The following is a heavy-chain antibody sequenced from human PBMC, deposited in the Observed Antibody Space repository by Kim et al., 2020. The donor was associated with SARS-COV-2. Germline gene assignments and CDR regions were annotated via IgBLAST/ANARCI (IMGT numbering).Heavy chain of an antibody. D-gene: IGHD6-13*01. Sequence: ASVKVSCKASGYTFTSYAMNWVRQAPGQGLEWMGWINTNTGNPTYAQGFTGRFVFSLDTSVSTAYLQISSLKAEDTAVYYCASVGPVAAAGTSNFRPLDYWGQGTLVTVSS. CDR1: GYTFTSYA. J-gene: IGHJ4*02. CDR3: ASVGPVAAAGTSNFRPLDY. CDR2: INTNTGNP. V-gene: IGHV7-4-1*02.